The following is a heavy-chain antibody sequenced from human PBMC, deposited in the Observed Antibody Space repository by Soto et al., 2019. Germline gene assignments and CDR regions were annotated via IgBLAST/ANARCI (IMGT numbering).Heavy chain of an antibody. CDR2: ISGSGGST. CDR3: AKVSCSSTSCYRLYYFDY. V-gene: IGHV3-23*01. D-gene: IGHD2-2*01. Sequence: GGSLRLSCAASGFTFSSYAMSWVRQAQGKGLEWVSAISGSGGSTYYADSVKGRFTISRDNSKNTLYLQMNSLRAEDTAVYYCAKVSCSSTSCYRLYYFDYWGQGTLVTVSS. J-gene: IGHJ4*02. CDR1: GFTFSSYA.